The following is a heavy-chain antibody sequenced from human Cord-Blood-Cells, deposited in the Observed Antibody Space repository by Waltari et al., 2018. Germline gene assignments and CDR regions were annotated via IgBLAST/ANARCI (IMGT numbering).Heavy chain of an antibody. Sequence: QLQLQESGPGLAKTSETLSRTCTVPGGSISRSRYYWGWSRHTPGKGLEWIGSILYSGSTYYNPSLKSRVTISVDTSKNQFSLKLSSVTAADTAVYYCARLPWGDGYEGYWGQGTLVTVSS. V-gene: IGHV4-39*01. CDR3: ARLPWGDGYEGY. J-gene: IGHJ4*02. D-gene: IGHD5-12*01. CDR2: ILYSGST. CDR1: GGSISRSRYY.